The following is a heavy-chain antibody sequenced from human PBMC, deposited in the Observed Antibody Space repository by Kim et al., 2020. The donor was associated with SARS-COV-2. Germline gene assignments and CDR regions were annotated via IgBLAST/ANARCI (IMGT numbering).Heavy chain of an antibody. D-gene: IGHD2-2*01. Sequence: GSTNYNPSPKSRVTISVDTSKNQFCLKLSSVTAADTAVYYCARGRTNFDYWGQGTLVTVSS. CDR3: ARGRTNFDY. CDR2: GST. J-gene: IGHJ4*02. V-gene: IGHV4-34*01.